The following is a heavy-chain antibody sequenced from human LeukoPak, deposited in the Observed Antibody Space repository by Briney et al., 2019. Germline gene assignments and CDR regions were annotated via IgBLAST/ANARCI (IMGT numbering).Heavy chain of an antibody. Sequence: PSETLSLTCAVYGGSFSGYYWSWIRQPPGKGLEWIGEINHSGSTNYNPSLKSRVTISVDTSKNQFSLKLSSVTTADTAVYYCARQLRGYSSGWSLRWFDPWGQGTLVTVSS. CDR3: ARQLRGYSSGWSLRWFDP. V-gene: IGHV4-34*01. D-gene: IGHD6-19*01. CDR1: GGSFSGYY. CDR2: INHSGST. J-gene: IGHJ5*02.